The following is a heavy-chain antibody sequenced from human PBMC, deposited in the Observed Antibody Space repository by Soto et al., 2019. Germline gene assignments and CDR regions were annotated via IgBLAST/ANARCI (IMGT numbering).Heavy chain of an antibody. V-gene: IGHV1-69*13. CDR1: GGTFSSYA. J-gene: IGHJ4*02. CDR2: IIPIFGTA. Sequence: SVKVSCKASGGTFSSYAISWVRQAPGQGLEWMGGIIPIFGTANYAQKFQGRVTITADEPTSTAYMELSSLRSEDTAVYYCAGLRYNWNYTPFDYWGQGTLVTVSS. D-gene: IGHD1-7*01. CDR3: AGLRYNWNYTPFDY.